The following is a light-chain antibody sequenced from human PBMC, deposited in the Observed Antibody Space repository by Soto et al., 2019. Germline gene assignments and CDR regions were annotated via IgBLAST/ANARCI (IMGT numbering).Light chain of an antibody. Sequence: DIQITQSPPTLSASVGDRVTITCRASQSITSWLAWYQQKPGKAPNLLIYDASSLQSGVPSRFSGSGSGTEFTLTISSLQPDDSATYYCQQYNSHDDIAFGRGTKVDIK. CDR1: QSITSW. CDR3: QQYNSHDDIA. CDR2: DAS. V-gene: IGKV1-5*01. J-gene: IGKJ4*01.